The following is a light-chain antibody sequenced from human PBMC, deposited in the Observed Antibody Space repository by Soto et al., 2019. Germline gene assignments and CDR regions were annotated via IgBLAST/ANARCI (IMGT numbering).Light chain of an antibody. CDR1: SSDVGGYKY. J-gene: IGLJ2*01. Sequence: QSVLTQPAYVSGSPGQSITISCTGSSSDVGGYKYVSWYQQHPGKAPKLMIFEVSNRPSGVFNRFSGSKSCNTASLTISGLQAEDEGDYYCCSYTGGTTLVCGGGTKLTGL. CDR2: EVS. CDR3: CSYTGGTTLV. V-gene: IGLV2-14*01.